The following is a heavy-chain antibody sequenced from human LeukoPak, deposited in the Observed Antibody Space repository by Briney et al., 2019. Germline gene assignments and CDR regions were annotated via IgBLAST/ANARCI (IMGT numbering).Heavy chain of an antibody. V-gene: IGHV1-24*01. CDR3: ATATRYWYNWNYDPVYYFDY. D-gene: IGHD1-7*01. Sequence: ASVKVSCKVSGYTLTELSMHWVRQAPGKGLEWMGGFDPEDGETIYAQKFQGRVTMTEDTSTDTAYMELSSLRSEDTAVYYCATATRYWYNWNYDPVYYFDYWGQGTLVTVSS. CDR2: FDPEDGET. J-gene: IGHJ4*02. CDR1: GYTLTELS.